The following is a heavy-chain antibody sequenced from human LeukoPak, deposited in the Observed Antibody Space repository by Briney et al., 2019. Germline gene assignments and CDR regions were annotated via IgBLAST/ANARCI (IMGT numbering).Heavy chain of an antibody. CDR3: ARGYYYDTTGYPLDY. D-gene: IGHD3-22*01. J-gene: IGHJ4*02. CDR1: GFTFTSYQ. CDR2: ITSGSGITT. V-gene: IGHV3-48*03. Sequence: GGSLRLSCAASGFTFTSYQMNWVRQAPGKGLEWVSYITSGSGITTYYADSVKGRFTVSRDNAKNSLYLQMNSLRAEDTAVYYCARGYYYDTTGYPLDYWGQGTLVTVSS.